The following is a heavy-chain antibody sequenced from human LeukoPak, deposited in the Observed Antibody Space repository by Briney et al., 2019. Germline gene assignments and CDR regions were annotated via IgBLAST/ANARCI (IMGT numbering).Heavy chain of an antibody. CDR3: ARWKAGRHIVVVTASGSFDY. Sequence: SSETLSLTCTVSGGSISSYYWGWIRQPPGKGLEWIGSIYYSGSTYYNPSLKSRVTISVDTSKNQFSLKLSSVTAADTAVYYCARWKAGRHIVVVTASGSFDYWGQGTLVTVSS. CDR1: GGSISSYY. V-gene: IGHV4-39*07. CDR2: IYYSGST. D-gene: IGHD2-21*02. J-gene: IGHJ4*02.